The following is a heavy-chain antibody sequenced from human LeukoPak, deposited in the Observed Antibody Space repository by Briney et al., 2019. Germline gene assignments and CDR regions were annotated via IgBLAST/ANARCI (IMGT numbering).Heavy chain of an antibody. V-gene: IGHV1-46*01. CDR3: ARGVEYYDSSGYYVYYFDY. Sequence: ASVKVSCKASGYTFTGYYMHWVRQAPGQGLEWMGIINPSGGSTSYAQKFQGRVTMTRATSTSTISLELRRLRSEDTAVYYCARGVEYYDSSGYYVYYFDYWGKGTLVTVSS. D-gene: IGHD3-22*01. CDR1: GYTFTGYY. J-gene: IGHJ4*02. CDR2: INPSGGST.